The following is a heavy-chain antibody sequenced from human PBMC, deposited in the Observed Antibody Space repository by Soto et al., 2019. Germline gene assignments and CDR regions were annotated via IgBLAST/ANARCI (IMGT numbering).Heavy chain of an antibody. V-gene: IGHV3-74*01. CDR3: TRGKYSGSHYLYC. CDR2: IDVTDKST. CDR1: GFTFSSHW. Sequence: PGGSLRLSCAASGFTFSSHWMHWVRQATGKGLEWVSRIDVTDKSTSYADSVKGRFSVSRDNAINTLYLHMNSLRAECTAVYYCTRGKYSGSHYLYCWVQGTRVTVSP. D-gene: IGHD1-26*01. J-gene: IGHJ4*02.